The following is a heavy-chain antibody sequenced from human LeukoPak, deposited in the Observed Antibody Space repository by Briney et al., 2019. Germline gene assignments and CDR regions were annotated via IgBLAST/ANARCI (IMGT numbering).Heavy chain of an antibody. J-gene: IGHJ6*03. CDR3: ARGDYYYYYYMDV. CDR2: IRYDGSNK. Sequence: GGSLRLSCAASGFTFSSYGMHWVRQAPGKGLEWVAFIRYDGSNKYYADSVKGRFTISRDNAKNSLYLQMNSLRAEDTALYYCARGDYYYYYYMDVWGKGTTVTVSS. V-gene: IGHV3-30*02. CDR1: GFTFSSYG.